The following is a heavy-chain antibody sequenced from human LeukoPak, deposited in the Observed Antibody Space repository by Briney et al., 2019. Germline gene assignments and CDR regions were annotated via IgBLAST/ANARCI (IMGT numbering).Heavy chain of an antibody. CDR2: INHNGNEN. Sequence: GGSLRLSCAASGFTFSSYWMNWARQAPGKGLEWVASINHNGNENYYVDSVKGRFTTSRDNAKNSLYLQMSNLRAEDTAVYFCARGGGLDVWGQGATVTVSS. D-gene: IGHD3-16*01. V-gene: IGHV3-7*03. CDR3: ARGGGLDV. CDR1: GFTFSSYW. J-gene: IGHJ6*02.